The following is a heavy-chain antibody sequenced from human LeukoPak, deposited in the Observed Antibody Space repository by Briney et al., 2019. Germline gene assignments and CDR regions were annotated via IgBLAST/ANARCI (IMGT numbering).Heavy chain of an antibody. J-gene: IGHJ3*02. Sequence: SETLSLTCTVSGYSISSGYYWGWIRQPPGKGLEWIGRFYDSGSTYYNPSLKSRVTISVDTSKNQFSLKLSSVTAADTAVYYCARDVPWTYYDILTGAFDIWGQGTMVTVSS. V-gene: IGHV4-38-2*02. CDR2: FYDSGST. D-gene: IGHD3-9*01. CDR1: GYSISSGYY. CDR3: ARDVPWTYYDILTGAFDI.